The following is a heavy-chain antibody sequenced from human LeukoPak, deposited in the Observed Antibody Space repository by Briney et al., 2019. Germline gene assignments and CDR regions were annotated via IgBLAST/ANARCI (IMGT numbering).Heavy chain of an antibody. Sequence: GGSLRLSCAASGFTFSSYAMSWVRQAPGKGLEWVSAISGSGGSTYYADSVKGRFTISRDNSKNTLYLQMNSLRVEDTAVYYCAKDERGYSYGLFDYWGQGTLVTVSS. CDR2: ISGSGGST. V-gene: IGHV3-23*01. CDR3: AKDERGYSYGLFDY. CDR1: GFTFSSYA. D-gene: IGHD5-18*01. J-gene: IGHJ4*02.